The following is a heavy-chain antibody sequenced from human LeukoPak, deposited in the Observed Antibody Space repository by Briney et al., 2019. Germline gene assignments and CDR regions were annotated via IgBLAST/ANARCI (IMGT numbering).Heavy chain of an antibody. J-gene: IGHJ5*02. Sequence: SGPTLVKPTQTLTLTCTFSGFSLSTSGVRVGWIRQPPGKALEWLALIYWNDDKRYSPSLKSSLTITKDTSKNQLVLKMTNMDPVDTATYYCAHRPAGPLRLLVINNWFDPWGQGTLVTVSS. V-gene: IGHV2-5*01. CDR1: GFSLSTSGVR. CDR2: IYWNDDK. CDR3: AHRPAGPLRLLVINNWFDP. D-gene: IGHD3-9*01.